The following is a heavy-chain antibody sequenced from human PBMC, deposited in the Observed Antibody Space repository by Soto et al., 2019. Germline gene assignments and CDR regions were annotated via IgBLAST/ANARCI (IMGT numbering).Heavy chain of an antibody. J-gene: IGHJ4*02. Sequence: SETLSLTCTVSGGSISSGGYYWSWIRQHPGKGLEWIGDIYYSGSTYYNPSLKSRVTISVDTSKNQFSLKLSSVTAADTAVYYCAVVVPARFDYWGQGTLVTVSS. D-gene: IGHD2-2*01. V-gene: IGHV4-31*03. CDR2: IYYSGST. CDR3: AVVVPARFDY. CDR1: GGSISSGGYY.